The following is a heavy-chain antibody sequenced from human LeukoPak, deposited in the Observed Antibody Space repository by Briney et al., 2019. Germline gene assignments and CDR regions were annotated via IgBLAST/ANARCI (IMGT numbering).Heavy chain of an antibody. CDR1: GYTFGSYW. V-gene: IGHV3-74*01. Sequence: GGSLRLSCAASGYTFGSYWMYWVRQAPGKGLVWVSRINNDGSSTIYADSVKGRFTISRDNAKNTLYLQMNSLRDDDTAVYYCVRDNGGEHLWGQXTLVTVSS. CDR3: VRDNGGEHL. CDR2: INNDGSST. J-gene: IGHJ4*02. D-gene: IGHD3-16*01.